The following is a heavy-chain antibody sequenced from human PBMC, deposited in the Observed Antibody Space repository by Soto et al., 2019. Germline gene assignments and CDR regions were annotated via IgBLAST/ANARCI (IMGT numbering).Heavy chain of an antibody. D-gene: IGHD2-2*01. J-gene: IGHJ4*02. CDR1: GFSLMTTGVG. CDR3: AHRPGYCGGPTCYLFDY. Sequence: QITLKESGPTLVKPTQTLTLTCTFSGFSLMTTGVGVGWIRQPPGKALEWLALIYWDDDKRYSPSLKSRLTITKDAYRNQVVLTMTNMDPMDTATYYCAHRPGYCGGPTCYLFDYWGQGTLVTVSS. CDR2: IYWDDDK. V-gene: IGHV2-5*02.